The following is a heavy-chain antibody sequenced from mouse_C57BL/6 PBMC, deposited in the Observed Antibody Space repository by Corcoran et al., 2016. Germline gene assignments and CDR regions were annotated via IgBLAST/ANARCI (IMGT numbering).Heavy chain of an antibody. Sequence: EVQLQQSGPVLVKPGASVKMPCKASGYTFTDYYMNWVKQSHGKSLEWIGVINPYNGGTSYNQKFKGKATLTVDKSSSTAYMELNSLTSEDSAVYYCARGGLITTVVAGFDYWGQGTTLTVSS. J-gene: IGHJ2*01. CDR2: INPYNGGT. D-gene: IGHD1-1*01. CDR1: GYTFTDYY. CDR3: ARGGLITTVVAGFDY. V-gene: IGHV1-19*01.